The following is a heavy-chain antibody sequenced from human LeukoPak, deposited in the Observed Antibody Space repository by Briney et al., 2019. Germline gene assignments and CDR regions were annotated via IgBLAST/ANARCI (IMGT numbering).Heavy chain of an antibody. J-gene: IGHJ4*02. CDR3: ARGFRVVRGPNLRGFDY. D-gene: IGHD3-10*01. CDR2: INHSGST. V-gene: IGHV4-34*01. CDR1: GGSFSGYY. Sequence: SETLSLTCAVYGGSFSGYYWSWIRQLPGKGLEWIGEINHSGSTNYNPSLKSRVTISVDTSKNQFSLKLSSVTAADTAVYYCARGFRVVRGPNLRGFDYWGQGTLVTVSS.